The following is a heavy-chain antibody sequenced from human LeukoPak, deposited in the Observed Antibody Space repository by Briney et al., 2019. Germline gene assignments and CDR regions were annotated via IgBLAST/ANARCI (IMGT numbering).Heavy chain of an antibody. CDR1: GFTFSSYS. D-gene: IGHD5-12*01. Sequence: KSGGSLRLSCAASGFTFSSYSMNWVRQAPGKGLEWVSSISSSSIYIYYADSVKGRFTISRDNSKNTLYLQMNSLRAEDTAVYYCARDFSGYDSLDYWGQGTLVTVSS. CDR3: ARDFSGYDSLDY. V-gene: IGHV3-21*01. J-gene: IGHJ4*02. CDR2: ISSSSIYI.